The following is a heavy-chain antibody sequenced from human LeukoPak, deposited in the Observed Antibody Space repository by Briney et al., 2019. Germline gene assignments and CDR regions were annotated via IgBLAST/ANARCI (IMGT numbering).Heavy chain of an antibody. CDR1: GGSISSSSYY. D-gene: IGHD5-18*01. CDR2: IYYSGST. V-gene: IGHV4-39*02. J-gene: IGHJ4*02. Sequence: SETLSLTCTVSGGSISSSSYYWGWIRQPPGKGLEWIVSIYYSGSTYYNPSLKSRVTISVDTSKNQFSLKLSSVTAADTAVYYCAREGIQLWLPFDYWGQGTLVTVSS. CDR3: AREGIQLWLPFDY.